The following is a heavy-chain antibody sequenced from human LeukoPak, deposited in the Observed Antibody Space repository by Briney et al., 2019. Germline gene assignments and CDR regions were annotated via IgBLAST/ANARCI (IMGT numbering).Heavy chain of an antibody. CDR3: ARHGYNYGFDY. Sequence: GGSLRLSCAASGFTFSNYDVHWLRQAPGKGLEWVAVIWYDGSNKYYVDSVKGRFTISRDISKNTLYLQMNSLSAEDTAVYYCARHGYNYGFDYWGQGTLVTVSS. J-gene: IGHJ4*02. D-gene: IGHD5-24*01. CDR2: IWYDGSNK. CDR1: GFTFSNYD. V-gene: IGHV3-33*01.